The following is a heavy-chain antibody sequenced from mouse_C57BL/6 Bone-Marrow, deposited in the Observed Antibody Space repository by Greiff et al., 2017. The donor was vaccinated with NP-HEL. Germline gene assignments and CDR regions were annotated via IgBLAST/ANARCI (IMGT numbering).Heavy chain of an antibody. V-gene: IGHV1-80*01. D-gene: IGHD1-1*01. Sequence: VQGVESGAELVKPGASVKISCKASGYAFSSYWMNWVKERPGKGLEWIGQIYPGDGDTKYNGKFKGKATLTADKSSSTAYRQVSISTSEDSAVYFCARGDYGSSRFGYAMDYWGQGTSVTVSS. CDR1: GYAFSSYW. J-gene: IGHJ4*01. CDR2: IYPGDGDT. CDR3: ARGDYGSSRFGYAMDY.